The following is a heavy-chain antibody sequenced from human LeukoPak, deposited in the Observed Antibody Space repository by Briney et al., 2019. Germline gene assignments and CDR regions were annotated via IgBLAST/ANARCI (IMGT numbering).Heavy chain of an antibody. CDR3: ARDPAAGPNYYYYMDV. Sequence: GASVKVSCMASGYTFTSYYKHWVRQAPGQGLEWMGIINPSGGSTSYAQKFQGRVTMTRDMSTSTVYMELSSLRSEDTAVYYCARDPAAGPNYYYYMDVWGKGTTVTVSS. D-gene: IGHD6-13*01. V-gene: IGHV1-46*01. CDR2: INPSGGST. CDR1: GYTFTSYY. J-gene: IGHJ6*03.